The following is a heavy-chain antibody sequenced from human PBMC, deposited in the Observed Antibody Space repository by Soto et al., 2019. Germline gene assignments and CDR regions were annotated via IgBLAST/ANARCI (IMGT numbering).Heavy chain of an antibody. CDR3: TRDDVHFNGDRYYGVPMDV. Sequence: EVQLVESGGDLVQPGGSLRLSCAASGFSVSSKYMSWVRQAPGKGLEWVSLIQSGGTTYYAGSVKGRFTISRDYSENTVFIKSNSLRVEVTAVYYCTRDDVHFNGDRYYGVPMDVWGKGTTVTFSA. D-gene: IGHD2-8*01. V-gene: IGHV3-66*01. CDR1: GFSVSSKY. J-gene: IGHJ6*04. CDR2: IQSGGTT.